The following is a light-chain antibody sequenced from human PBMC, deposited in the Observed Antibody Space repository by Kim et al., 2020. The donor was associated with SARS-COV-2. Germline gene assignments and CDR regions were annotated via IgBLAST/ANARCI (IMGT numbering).Light chain of an antibody. V-gene: IGLV6-57*03. Sequence: GKTVTSSCTRSSGSIDANYVQWYQPRPGGVPTTVIYEDDQRPSGVSDRFSGSIDHSSNSASLTISGLRTEDEADYYCQSYNRDNVLFGGGTQLTVL. J-gene: IGLJ2*01. CDR2: EDD. CDR3: QSYNRDNVL. CDR1: SGSIDANY.